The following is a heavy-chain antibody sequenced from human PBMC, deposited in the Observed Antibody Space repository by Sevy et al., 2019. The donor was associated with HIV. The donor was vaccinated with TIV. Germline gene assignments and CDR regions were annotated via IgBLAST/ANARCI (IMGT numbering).Heavy chain of an antibody. CDR3: AKDPGVVGATTFADY. D-gene: IGHD1-26*01. CDR2: ISGSGGST. CDR1: GFTFSSYA. Sequence: GGSLRLSCAASGFTFSSYAMSWVRQAPGKGLEWVSAISGSGGSTYYADSVKGRFTISRDNSKNTLYLQMNSLGAEDTAVYYCAKDPGVVGATTFADYWGQGTLVTVSS. J-gene: IGHJ4*02. V-gene: IGHV3-23*01.